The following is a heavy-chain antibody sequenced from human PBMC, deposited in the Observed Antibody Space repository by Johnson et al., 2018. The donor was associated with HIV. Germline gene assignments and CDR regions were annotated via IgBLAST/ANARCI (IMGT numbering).Heavy chain of an antibody. D-gene: IGHD6-19*01. CDR3: ARFLAGTAMVGDAFDI. J-gene: IGHJ3*02. CDR2: IKTDARGT. V-gene: IGHV3-74*01. CDR1: GFTFSNYW. Sequence: VQLVESGGGLVQPGGSLRLSCGGSGFTFSNYWVQWVRQAPGKGLVWVSRIKTDARGTNYADSVRGRFTISRDDAKNTLYLQMNSLRAEDTAVYYCARFLAGTAMVGDAFDIWGQGTMVTVSS.